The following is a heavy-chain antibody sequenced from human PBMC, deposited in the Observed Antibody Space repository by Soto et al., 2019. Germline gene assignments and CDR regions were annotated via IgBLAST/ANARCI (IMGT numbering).Heavy chain of an antibody. CDR2: IWYDGSNK. D-gene: IGHD3-10*01. CDR1: GFTFSSYG. CDR3: VRDYGPYSYSTIDY. J-gene: IGHJ4*02. Sequence: GGSLGLSCAASGFTFSSYGMHWVRQAPGKGLEWVAVIWYDGSNKYYADSVKGRFTISRDNSKNTLYLQMNSLRAEDTAVYYCVRDYGPYSYSTIDYRSQGTLVTVSS. V-gene: IGHV3-33*01.